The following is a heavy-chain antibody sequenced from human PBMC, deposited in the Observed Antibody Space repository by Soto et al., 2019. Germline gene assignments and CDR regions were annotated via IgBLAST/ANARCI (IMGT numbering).Heavy chain of an antibody. D-gene: IGHD3-10*01. Sequence: QVQLQESGPGLVKPSETLSLSCTVSGGSISSYYWSWFRQSPGKRMEWIGYVHHSWGSSYNPSLQIRVAISLDTAKSQFSLKVTSVTATDTAVYYCARQGFGPLNGLVDVWGQGTTVTVSS. CDR2: VHHSWGS. V-gene: IGHV4-59*08. CDR3: ARQGFGPLNGLVDV. CDR1: GGSISSYY. J-gene: IGHJ6*02.